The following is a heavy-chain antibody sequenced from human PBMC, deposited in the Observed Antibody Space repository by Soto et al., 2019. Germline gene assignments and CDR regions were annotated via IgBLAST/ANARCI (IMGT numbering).Heavy chain of an antibody. D-gene: IGHD1-1*01. J-gene: IGHJ4*01. V-gene: IGHV3-23*01. CDR3: VKYRGDNLGLVDF. CDR2: ISGSGGDT. CDR1: GGIFSHYA. Sequence: GGSLRLSYAASGGIFSHYAMSWVRQAPGKGLECVAGISGSGGDTFYADSVKGRFTISRDNSKNTLSLHMNSLRVDDTAVYFCVKYRGDNLGLVDFWGQRTSVTVSS.